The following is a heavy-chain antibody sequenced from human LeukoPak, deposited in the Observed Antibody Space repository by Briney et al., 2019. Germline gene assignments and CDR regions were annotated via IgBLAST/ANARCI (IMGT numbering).Heavy chain of an antibody. CDR3: ARGSGWYFFGFDP. CDR1: GYTFTSYG. J-gene: IGHJ5*02. V-gene: IGHV1-8*03. D-gene: IGHD6-19*01. Sequence: ASVKVSCKASGYTFTSYGISWVRQAPGQGLEWMGWMNPNSGNTGYAQKFQGRVTITRNTSISTAYMELSSLRSEDTAVYYCARGSGWYFFGFDPWGQGTLVTVSS. CDR2: MNPNSGNT.